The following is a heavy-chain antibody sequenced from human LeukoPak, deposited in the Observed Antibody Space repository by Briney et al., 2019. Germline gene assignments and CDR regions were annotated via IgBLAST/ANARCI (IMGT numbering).Heavy chain of an antibody. CDR1: GFTFSIYN. CDR2: ISRGGDVI. J-gene: IGHJ4*02. Sequence: GGSLRLSCISSGFTFSIYNMNWVRQAPGKGLEWVAFISRGGDVIYYADSVKGRFTISRDNSKNTLYLQMNSLRAEDTAVYYCAKPAFSGSYLAYDYWGQGTLVTVSS. V-gene: IGHV3-NL1*01. D-gene: IGHD1-26*01. CDR3: AKPAFSGSYLAYDY.